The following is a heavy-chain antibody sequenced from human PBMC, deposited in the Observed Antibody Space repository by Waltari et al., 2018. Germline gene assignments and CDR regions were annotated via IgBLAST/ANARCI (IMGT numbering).Heavy chain of an antibody. J-gene: IGHJ4*02. Sequence: QLQLQESGPGLVKPSQTLSLTCTVSGGTISTSDFYWGWVRQSPGKGLEWIATIYYRGGGYYNSSLKRRVTISVDTAKNQFSLRLSSVTAADTAVYYCAGLREGYYYDSRGSLFDHWGQGLLVTVSS. CDR1: GGTISTSDFY. CDR2: IYYRGGG. CDR3: AGLREGYYYDSRGSLFDH. V-gene: IGHV4-39*01. D-gene: IGHD3-22*01.